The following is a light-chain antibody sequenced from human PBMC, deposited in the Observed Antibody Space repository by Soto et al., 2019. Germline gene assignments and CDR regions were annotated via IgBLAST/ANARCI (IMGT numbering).Light chain of an antibody. CDR3: SSFTSSSTWL. CDR2: EVS. J-gene: IGLJ3*02. Sequence: QSALTQPASVSGSPGQSITISCTGTSSDVGGYKYVSWYQQYPGKAPKVMIYEVSNRPSGVSNRFAGSKSGNTASLTISGLQAEDEADYYCSSFTSSSTWLFGGGTKVTVL. CDR1: SSDVGGYKY. V-gene: IGLV2-14*01.